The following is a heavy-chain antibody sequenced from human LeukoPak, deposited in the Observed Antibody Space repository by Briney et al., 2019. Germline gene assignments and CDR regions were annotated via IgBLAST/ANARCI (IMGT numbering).Heavy chain of an antibody. CDR2: IYYSGST. V-gene: IGHV4-61*01. Sequence: KPSETLSLTCTVSGGSVSSGSYYWSWIRQPPGKGREWIGYIYYSGSTNYNPSLKSRVTISVDTSKSQFSLKLSSVTAADTAVYYCARVKWFGESQALDIWGQGTMVSVAS. J-gene: IGHJ3*02. D-gene: IGHD3-10*01. CDR3: ARVKWFGESQALDI. CDR1: GGSVSSGSYY.